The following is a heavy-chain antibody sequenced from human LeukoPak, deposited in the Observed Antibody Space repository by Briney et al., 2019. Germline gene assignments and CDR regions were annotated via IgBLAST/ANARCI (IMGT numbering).Heavy chain of an antibody. Sequence: SETLSLNCTVSGGSISSYHWSWLRQPPGKGLECIGFIYYSGSTNYNPSLKSRVTISVDTSKNQFSLKLSSVAAADTAVYYCARVGWELYYYYYYMDVWGKGTTVTVSS. CDR2: IYYSGST. CDR3: ARVGWELYYYYYYMDV. J-gene: IGHJ6*03. D-gene: IGHD1-26*01. V-gene: IGHV4-59*01. CDR1: GGSISSYH.